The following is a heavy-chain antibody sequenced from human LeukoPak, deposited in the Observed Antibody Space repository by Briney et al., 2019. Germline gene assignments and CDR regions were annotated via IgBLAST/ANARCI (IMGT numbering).Heavy chain of an antibody. CDR3: ARGRRGLRLRPGHAFDI. V-gene: IGHV3-21*01. Sequence: GGSLTLTCAVSGCTVSKNYMSWVRQAPGKGLEWVSSISSSSSYIYYPDSVKGRFTIASENTKNLLYLLINSLRAEDTAVYYWARGRRGLRLRPGHAFDIWGQGTLVTVSS. D-gene: IGHD5-12*01. CDR1: GCTVSKNY. J-gene: IGHJ4*02. CDR2: ISSSSSYI.